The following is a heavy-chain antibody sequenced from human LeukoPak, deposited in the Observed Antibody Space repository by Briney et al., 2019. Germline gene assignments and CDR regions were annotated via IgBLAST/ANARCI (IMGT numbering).Heavy chain of an antibody. D-gene: IGHD2-2*01. CDR3: ARAAGHCNTTTCYPEYFQH. CDR2: FYTSGTT. Sequence: SETLSLTCTVSGGSISSYYWSWIRQPAGKGLEWIGRFYTSGTTNYNPSLKSRVTMSVDTSRNQLSLELSSVTAADTAVYYCARAAGHCNTTTCYPEYFQHWGQGTLVTVSS. J-gene: IGHJ1*01. V-gene: IGHV4-4*07. CDR1: GGSISSYY.